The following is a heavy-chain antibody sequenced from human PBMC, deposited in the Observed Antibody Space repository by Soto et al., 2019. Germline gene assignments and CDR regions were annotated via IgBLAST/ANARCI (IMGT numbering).Heavy chain of an antibody. V-gene: IGHV1-24*01. D-gene: IGHD3-10*01. CDR2: LEPEDGET. CDR3: ATDRQDYGSGSYHDWFDP. Sequence: ASVKVSCKASGYAFTCYGSRWVRQPRGKGREGMRGLEPEDGETIDAQKFQGRVYMAEATSTGTAYMELSSLRSEDMAVYNCATDRQDYGSGSYHDWFDPWGQGTLVTVSS. CDR1: GYAFTCYG. J-gene: IGHJ5*02.